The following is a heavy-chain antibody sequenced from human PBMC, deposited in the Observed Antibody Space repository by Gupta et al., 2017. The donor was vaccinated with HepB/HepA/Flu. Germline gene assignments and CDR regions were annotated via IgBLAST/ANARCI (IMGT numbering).Heavy chain of an antibody. J-gene: IGHJ4*02. Sequence: EVQLVESGGGLIQPGGSLRLSCAASGFTVSSNYMSWVRQAPGKGLECVSVLYSGAGRTYYADSVKGRFTISRDNSKNTLYLQMNSLRAEDTAMYYCARGSGTYSLDFWGQGTLVTVSS. D-gene: IGHD1-26*01. V-gene: IGHV3-53*01. CDR1: GFTVSSNY. CDR3: ARGSGTYSLDF. CDR2: LYSGAGRT.